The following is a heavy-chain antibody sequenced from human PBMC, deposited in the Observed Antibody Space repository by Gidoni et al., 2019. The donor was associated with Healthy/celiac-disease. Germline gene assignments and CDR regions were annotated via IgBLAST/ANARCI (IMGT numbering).Heavy chain of an antibody. D-gene: IGHD3-10*01. CDR2: ISSGGSTI. CDR3: ARDPAVYGSGGDDY. CDR1: RSTFSDYY. V-gene: IGHV3-11*01. J-gene: IGHJ4*02. Sequence: QVQLVESGGGLVKPGRSLRLTCAAHRSTFSDYYMSWIRQAPGKGLEWFSYISSGGSTIYYADSVKGRFTSSRDNAKNSLYLQMHSLRAEDTAVYYCARDPAVYGSGGDDYWGRGTLGTVSS.